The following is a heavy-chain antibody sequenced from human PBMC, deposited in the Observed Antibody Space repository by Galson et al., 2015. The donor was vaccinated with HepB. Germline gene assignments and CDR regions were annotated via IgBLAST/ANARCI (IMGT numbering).Heavy chain of an antibody. CDR2: ISYDGSNK. CDR3: ARDIQSPLYYDILTGYSHEDY. J-gene: IGHJ4*02. CDR1: GFTFSSYA. V-gene: IGHV3-30-3*01. Sequence: SLRLSCAASGFTFSSYAMHWVRQAPGKGLEWVAVISYDGSNKYYADSVKGRFTISRDNSKNTLYLQMNSLRAEDTAVYYCARDIQSPLYYDILTGYSHEDYWGQGTLVTVSS. D-gene: IGHD3-9*01.